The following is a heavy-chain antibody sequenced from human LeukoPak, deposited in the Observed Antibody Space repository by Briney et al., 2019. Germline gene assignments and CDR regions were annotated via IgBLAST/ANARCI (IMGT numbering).Heavy chain of an antibody. CDR2: IYYSGST. Sequence: SETLSLTCTVSGGSISSSSYYWGWIRQPPGKGLEWTGSIYYSGSTYYNPSLKSRITISVDTSKDQFSLKLSSVTAADTAVYYCARVVSAPAAAGWFDPWGQGTLVTVSS. J-gene: IGHJ5*02. V-gene: IGHV4-39*07. CDR3: ARVVSAPAAAGWFDP. D-gene: IGHD6-13*01. CDR1: GGSISSSSYY.